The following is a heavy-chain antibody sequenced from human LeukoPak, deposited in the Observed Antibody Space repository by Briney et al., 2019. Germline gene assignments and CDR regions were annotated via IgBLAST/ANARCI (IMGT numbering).Heavy chain of an antibody. CDR2: IYYSGST. CDR1: GASLSSYY. J-gene: IGHJ3*02. V-gene: IGHV4-59*01. Sequence: PSETLSLTCTFSGASLSSYYWSWIRQPPGKGLEWIGYIYYSGSTNYNPSLKSRVTISVDTSKNQFSLRLSSVTAADTAVYYCARGNYYDTSTYYRAFDIWSQGTMVTVSS. D-gene: IGHD3-22*01. CDR3: ARGNYYDTSTYYRAFDI.